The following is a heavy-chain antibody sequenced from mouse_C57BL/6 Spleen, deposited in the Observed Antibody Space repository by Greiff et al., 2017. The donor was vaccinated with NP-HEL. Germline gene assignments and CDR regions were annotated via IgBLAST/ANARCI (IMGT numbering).Heavy chain of an antibody. Sequence: QVQLQQSGAELVRPGSSVKLSCKASGYTFTSYWMHWVKQRPIQGLEWIGNIDPSDSETHYNQKFKDKATLTVDKSSSTAYMQLSSLTSEDSAVYYCARRGSYYGSSNWYFDVWGTGTTVTVSS. J-gene: IGHJ1*03. D-gene: IGHD1-1*01. V-gene: IGHV1-52*01. CDR2: IDPSDSET. CDR3: ARRGSYYGSSNWYFDV. CDR1: GYTFTSYW.